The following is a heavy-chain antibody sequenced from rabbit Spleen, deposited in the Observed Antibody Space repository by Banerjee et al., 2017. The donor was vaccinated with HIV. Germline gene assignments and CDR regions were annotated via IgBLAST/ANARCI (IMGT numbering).Heavy chain of an antibody. J-gene: IGHJ4*01. CDR1: GLDFSSTYW. V-gene: IGHV1S40*01. CDR2: IDVFSSGVS. Sequence: QSLEESGGGLVNPGGSLPLTCKASGLDFSSTYWICWVRQAPGKGLEWIACIDVFSSGVSHYASWAKGRFTISRTSSTTVALQMTSLTAADTATYFCARDSAGREDFNLWGPGTLVTVS. D-gene: IGHD4-2*01. CDR3: ARDSAGREDFNL.